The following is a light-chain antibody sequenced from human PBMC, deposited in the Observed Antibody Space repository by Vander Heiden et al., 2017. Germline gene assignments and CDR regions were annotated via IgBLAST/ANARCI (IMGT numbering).Light chain of an antibody. Sequence: SYELTQPPSVSVSPGQTASITCSGDKLGDKYACWYQQKPGQSPVLVIYQDSKRPSGIPERFSGSNSGTTATLTISGTQAMDEADYYCQAWDSSKWVFGGGTKLTVL. J-gene: IGLJ3*02. V-gene: IGLV3-1*01. CDR3: QAWDSSKWV. CDR2: QDS. CDR1: KLGDKY.